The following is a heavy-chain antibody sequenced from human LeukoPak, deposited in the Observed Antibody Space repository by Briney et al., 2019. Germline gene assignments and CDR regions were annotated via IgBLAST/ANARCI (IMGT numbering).Heavy chain of an antibody. CDR1: GYTFTSYG. V-gene: IGHV1-18*01. Sequence: GASVTLSCKASGYTFTSYGISWVRHAPGQGLEWMGWISAYNGNTNYAQKLQGRVTMTTDTSTSTAYMELRSQRSDDTAVYYCARSPIVVVPAGDWFDPWGQGTLVTVSS. CDR3: ARSPIVVVPAGDWFDP. D-gene: IGHD2-2*01. CDR2: ISAYNGNT. J-gene: IGHJ5*02.